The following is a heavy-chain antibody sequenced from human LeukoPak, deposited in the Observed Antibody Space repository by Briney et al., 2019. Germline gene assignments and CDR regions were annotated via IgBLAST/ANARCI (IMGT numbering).Heavy chain of an antibody. J-gene: IGHJ4*02. CDR1: GGSISSYY. V-gene: IGHV4-4*07. CDR2: IYTSGST. CDR3: ARSPTGYCSSTSCYYTHFDY. D-gene: IGHD2-2*01. Sequence: SETLSLTCTVSGGSISSYYWSWIRQPAGKGLEWIGRIYTSGSTNYNPSLKSRVTMSVDTSKNQFSLKLSSVTAADTAVYYCARSPTGYCSSTSCYYTHFDYWGQGTLVTVSS.